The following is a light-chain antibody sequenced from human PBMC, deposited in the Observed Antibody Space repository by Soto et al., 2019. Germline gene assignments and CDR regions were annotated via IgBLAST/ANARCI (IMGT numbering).Light chain of an antibody. CDR3: QQYYSTPWT. V-gene: IGKV4-1*01. Sequence: EIVMTQSPATLSVSPGERATLSCRAGQNIHTNLAWYQQKPGQPPKLLISWASTRESGVPDRFSGSGSGTDFTLTISSLQAEDVAVYYCQQYYSTPWTFGQGTKVEIK. J-gene: IGKJ1*01. CDR1: QNIHTN. CDR2: WAS.